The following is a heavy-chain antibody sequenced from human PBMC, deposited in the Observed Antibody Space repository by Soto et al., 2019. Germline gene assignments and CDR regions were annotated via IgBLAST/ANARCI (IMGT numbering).Heavy chain of an antibody. J-gene: IGHJ4*02. Sequence: SETRSRTWAVSGYSISSGYYWCFVRQPPGKGLEWIGSIYHSGSTYYNPSLKSRVTISVDTSKNQFSLKLSSVTAADTAVYYCARNYYGSGHFYFDYWGQGTLVTVSS. CDR3: ARNYYGSGHFYFDY. CDR2: IYHSGST. CDR1: GYSISSGYY. D-gene: IGHD3-10*01. V-gene: IGHV4-38-2*01.